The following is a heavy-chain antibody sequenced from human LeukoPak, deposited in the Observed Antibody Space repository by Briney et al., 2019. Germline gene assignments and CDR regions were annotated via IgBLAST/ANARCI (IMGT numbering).Heavy chain of an antibody. CDR2: IIPIFGIA. CDR3: ASTKVTIFGVVIDNWFDP. CDR1: GYTFTSYG. D-gene: IGHD3-3*01. J-gene: IGHJ5*02. V-gene: IGHV1-69*04. Sequence: SVKVSCKASGYTFTSYGISWVRQAPGQGLEWMGRIIPIFGIANYAQKFQGRVTITADKSTSTAYMELSSLRSEDTAVYYCASTKVTIFGVVIDNWFDPWGQGTLVTVSS.